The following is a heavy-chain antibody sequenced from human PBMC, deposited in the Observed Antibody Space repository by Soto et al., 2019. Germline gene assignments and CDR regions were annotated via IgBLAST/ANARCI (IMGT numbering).Heavy chain of an antibody. Sequence: SVKVSCKASGGTFSSYAISWVRQAPGQGLEWMGGIIPIFGTANYAQKFQGRVTITADESTSTAYMELSSLRAEDTAVYYCADTKNYYDSSGYYSTVNWYFDLWGRGTLVTVS. CDR2: IIPIFGTA. J-gene: IGHJ2*01. V-gene: IGHV1-69*13. CDR1: GGTFSSYA. CDR3: ADTKNYYDSSGYYSTVNWYFDL. D-gene: IGHD3-22*01.